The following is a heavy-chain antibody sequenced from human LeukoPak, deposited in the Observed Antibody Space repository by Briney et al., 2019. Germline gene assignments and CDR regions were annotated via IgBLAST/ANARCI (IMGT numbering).Heavy chain of an antibody. V-gene: IGHV1-3*01. CDR3: ARESTIVATYELHY. Sequence: ASVKVSCKASGYTFTSYAMHWVRQAPGQRLEWMGWINAGNGNTKYSQKFQGRVTITRDTSASTAYMELSSLRSEDTAVYYCARESTIVATYELHYWGQGTLVTVSS. D-gene: IGHD5-12*01. CDR1: GYTFTSYA. CDR2: INAGNGNT. J-gene: IGHJ4*02.